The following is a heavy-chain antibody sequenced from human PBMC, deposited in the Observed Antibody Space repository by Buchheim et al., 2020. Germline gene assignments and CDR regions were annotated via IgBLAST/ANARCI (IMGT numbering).Heavy chain of an antibody. CDR1: GYTFTSYY. Sequence: QVQLVQSGAEVKKPGASVKVSCKASGYTFTSYYMHWVRKAPGQGLEWMGIINPSESSTSYAQKFQGRVTMTRDTPTSTVYMELSSLRSEDTAVYYCARDGQWPPAGRYYYMDVWGKGTT. D-gene: IGHD6-19*01. CDR3: ARDGQWPPAGRYYYMDV. CDR2: INPSESST. V-gene: IGHV1-46*01. J-gene: IGHJ6*03.